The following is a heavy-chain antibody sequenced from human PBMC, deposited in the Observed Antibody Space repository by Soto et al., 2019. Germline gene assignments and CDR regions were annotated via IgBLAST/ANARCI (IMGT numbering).Heavy chain of an antibody. D-gene: IGHD3-10*01. CDR1: GYTFTSYG. V-gene: IGHV1-18*01. CDR3: ERDGPMDRAFDI. J-gene: IGHJ3*02. CDR2: ISDYNGNT. Sequence: QVQLVQSGAEVKKPGASVKVSCKASGYTFTSYGISWVRQAPGQGLEWMGWISDYNGNTNYAQKLQGRVTMTTDTSTRTAYMALRTLRYDDTAVYYCERDGPMDRAFDIWGQGTLVTVSS.